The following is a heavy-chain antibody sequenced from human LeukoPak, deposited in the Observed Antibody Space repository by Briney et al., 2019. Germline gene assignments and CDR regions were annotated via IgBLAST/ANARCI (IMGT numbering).Heavy chain of an antibody. CDR2: MNPNSGNT. Sequence: ASVKVSCKASGYTFTSYDINWVRQATGQGLEWMGWMNPNSGNTGYAQKFQGRVTMTRNTSISTAYMELSSLRSEDTAVYYCARGGERELLWFGELPIDYWGQGTLVTVSS. D-gene: IGHD3-10*01. J-gene: IGHJ4*02. CDR1: GYTFTSYD. V-gene: IGHV1-8*01. CDR3: ARGGERELLWFGELPIDY.